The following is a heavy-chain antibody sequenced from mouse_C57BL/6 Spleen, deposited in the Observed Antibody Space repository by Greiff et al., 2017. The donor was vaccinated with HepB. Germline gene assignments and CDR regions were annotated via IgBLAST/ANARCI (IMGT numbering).Heavy chain of an antibody. CDR3: ARGYYGSSCDY. Sequence: VQLQQSGPELAKPGASVKMSCKASGYTFTDYNMHWVKQSHGKSLEWIGYINPNNGGTSYNQKFKGKATLTVNKSSSTAYMELRSLTSEDSAVYYCARGYYGSSCDYWGQGTTLTVSS. CDR2: INPNNGGT. J-gene: IGHJ2*01. V-gene: IGHV1-22*01. CDR1: GYTFTDYN. D-gene: IGHD1-1*01.